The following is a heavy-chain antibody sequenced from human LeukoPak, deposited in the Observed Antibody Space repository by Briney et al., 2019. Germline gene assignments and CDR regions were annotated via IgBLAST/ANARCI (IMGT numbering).Heavy chain of an antibody. D-gene: IGHD5-12*01. V-gene: IGHV3-7*01. Sequence: GGSLRLSCAASGFTFSSYWMSWVRQAPGKGLEWVANIKQDGSEKYYVDSAKGRFTISRDNAKNSLYLQMNSLRAEDTAVYYCARGSGYDTLDYWGQGTLVTVSS. CDR1: GFTFSSYW. J-gene: IGHJ4*02. CDR3: ARGSGYDTLDY. CDR2: IKQDGSEK.